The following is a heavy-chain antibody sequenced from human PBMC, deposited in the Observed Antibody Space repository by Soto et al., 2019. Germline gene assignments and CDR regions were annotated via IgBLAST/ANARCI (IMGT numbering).Heavy chain of an antibody. J-gene: IGHJ5*02. CDR3: ARDQPLHSIVVVPAAANWFDP. CDR2: ISSSSSYI. D-gene: IGHD2-2*01. Sequence: GGSLRLSCAASGFTVSSNYMSWVRQAPGKGLEWVSSISSSSSYIYYADSVKGRFTISRDNAKNSLYLQMNSLRAEDTAVYYCARDQPLHSIVVVPAAANWFDPWGQGTLVTVSS. CDR1: GFTVSSNY. V-gene: IGHV3-21*01.